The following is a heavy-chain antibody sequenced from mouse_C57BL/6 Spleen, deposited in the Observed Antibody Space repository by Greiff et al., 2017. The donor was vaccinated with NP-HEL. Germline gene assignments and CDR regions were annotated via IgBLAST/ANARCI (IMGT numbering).Heavy chain of an antibody. V-gene: IGHV3-6*01. CDR3: ARLMVTTPYYFDY. J-gene: IGHJ2*01. CDR1: GYSITSGYY. CDR2: ISYDGSN. Sequence: EVQLQQSGPGLVKPSQSLSLTCSVTGYSITSGYYWNWIRQFPGNKLEWMGYISYDGSNNYNPSLKNRISITRDTSKNQFFLKLNSVTTEDTATYYCARLMVTTPYYFDYWGQGTTLTVSS. D-gene: IGHD2-3*01.